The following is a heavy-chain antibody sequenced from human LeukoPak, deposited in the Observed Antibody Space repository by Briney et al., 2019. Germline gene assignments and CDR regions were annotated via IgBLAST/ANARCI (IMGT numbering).Heavy chain of an antibody. CDR2: IYYSGST. D-gene: IGHD2-2*02. J-gene: IGHJ5*02. CDR3: ARGIVPAAILGWLDP. Sequence: PSETLSLTCTVSGGSISSYYWRWIRQPPGKGLEWIGYIYYSGSTNYNPSLKSRVTISVDTSKNQFSLKLSSVTAADTAVYYCARGIVPAAILGWLDPWGQGTLVTVSS. V-gene: IGHV4-59*01. CDR1: GGSISSYY.